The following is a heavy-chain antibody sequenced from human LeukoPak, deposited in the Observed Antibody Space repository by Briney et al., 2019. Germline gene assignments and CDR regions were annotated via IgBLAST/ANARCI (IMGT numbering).Heavy chain of an antibody. J-gene: IGHJ4*02. CDR2: ISSSGSTI. V-gene: IGHV3-11*01. CDR1: GFTFSDYY. Sequence: GGSLRLSCAASGFTFSDYYMSWIRQAPGKGLEWVSYISSSGSTIYYADSVKGRFTISRDNAKNSLYLQMNSLRAEDTAVYYCARDINCGGDCESHIGYWGQGTLVTVSS. D-gene: IGHD2-21*02. CDR3: ARDINCGGDCESHIGY.